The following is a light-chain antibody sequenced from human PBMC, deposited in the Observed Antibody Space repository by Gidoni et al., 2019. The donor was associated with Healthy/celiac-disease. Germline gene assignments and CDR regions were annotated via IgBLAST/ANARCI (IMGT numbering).Light chain of an antibody. V-gene: IGKV3-11*01. CDR1: QSVSSY. CDR2: DAS. J-gene: IGKJ1*01. Sequence: EIVLTQSPATLSLSPGERATLSCRASQSVSSYLAWYQQKPGQAPRLLIYDASNRATGIPARFSGSGSGTDFTLTISSLEPEDLAVYYCQQRSKWPRTFGQGTKVEIK. CDR3: QQRSKWPRT.